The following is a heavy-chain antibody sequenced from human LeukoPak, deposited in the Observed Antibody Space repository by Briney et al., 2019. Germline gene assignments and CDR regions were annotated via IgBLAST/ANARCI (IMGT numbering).Heavy chain of an antibody. CDR1: GGSISSSSYY. CDR3: ARQDGYSYGLDY. J-gene: IGHJ4*02. Sequence: PSETLSLTCTVSGGSISSSSYYWGWIRQPPGKGLEWIGSIYYSGSTYYNPSLKSRVTISVDTSKNQFSLKLSSVTAADTAEYYCARQDGYSYGLDYWGQGTLVTVSS. CDR2: IYYSGST. D-gene: IGHD5-18*01. V-gene: IGHV4-39*01.